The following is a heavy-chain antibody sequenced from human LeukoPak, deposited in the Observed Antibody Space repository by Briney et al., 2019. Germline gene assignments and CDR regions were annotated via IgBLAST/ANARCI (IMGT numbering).Heavy chain of an antibody. V-gene: IGHV3-66*01. D-gene: IGHD2-2*01. CDR3: TLVPPNP. Sequence: ETLSLTCTVSGGAISSYYWSWVRQAPGKGLEWVSVIYSDGSTHYADSVKGRFTISRDNSKNTLYLQMNSLRAEDTAVCYCTLVPPNPWGQGTLVTVSS. CDR2: IYSDGST. CDR1: GGAISSYY. J-gene: IGHJ5*02.